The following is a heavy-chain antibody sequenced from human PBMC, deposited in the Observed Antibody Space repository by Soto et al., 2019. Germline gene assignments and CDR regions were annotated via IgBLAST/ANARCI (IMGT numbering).Heavy chain of an antibody. CDR2: INPNSGGT. Sequence: ASVKVSCKASGYTFTGYYMHWVRQAPGQGLEWMGWINPNSGGTNYAQKFQGWVTMTRDTSISTAYMELSRLRSDDTAVYYCARVNFPRGDYYYYYGMDVWGQGTTVTVSS. V-gene: IGHV1-2*04. J-gene: IGHJ6*02. D-gene: IGHD1-20*01. CDR1: GYTFTGYY. CDR3: ARVNFPRGDYYYYYGMDV.